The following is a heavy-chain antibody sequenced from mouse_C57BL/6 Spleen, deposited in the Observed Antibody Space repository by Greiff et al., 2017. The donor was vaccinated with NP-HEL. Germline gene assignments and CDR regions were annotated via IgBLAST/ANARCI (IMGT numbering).Heavy chain of an antibody. J-gene: IGHJ4*01. D-gene: IGHD1-1*01. Sequence: QVQLQQSGPELVKPGASVKISCKASGYAFSSSWMNWVKQRPGKGLEWIGRIYPGDGDTNYNGKFNGKATLTADKSSSTAYMQLSSLTSEDSAVYFCARSYYYGSSSYAMDYWGQGTSVTVSS. CDR2: IYPGDGDT. CDR3: ARSYYYGSSSYAMDY. V-gene: IGHV1-82*01. CDR1: GYAFSSSW.